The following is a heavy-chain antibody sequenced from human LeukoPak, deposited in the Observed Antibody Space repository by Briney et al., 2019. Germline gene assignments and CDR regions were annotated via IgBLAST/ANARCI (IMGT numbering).Heavy chain of an antibody. CDR1: GFTFSSYS. CDR3: ARETATTLIDY. CDR2: ISSSSSTI. Sequence: PGGSLRLSCAAPGFTFSSYSMNWVRQAPGKGLEWVSYISSSSSTIYYADSVKGRFTISRDNSKNTLYLQMNSLRAEDTAVYYCARETATTLIDYWGQGTLVTVSS. D-gene: IGHD5-12*01. J-gene: IGHJ4*02. V-gene: IGHV3-48*01.